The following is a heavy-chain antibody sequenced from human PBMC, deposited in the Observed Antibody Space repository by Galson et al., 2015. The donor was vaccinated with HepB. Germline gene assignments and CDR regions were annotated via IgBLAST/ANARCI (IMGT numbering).Heavy chain of an antibody. J-gene: IGHJ6*02. CDR1: GFSFSNYY. Sequence: SLRLSCAVSGFSFSNYYMSWVRQVPGKGLEWVANIRQDGSEKKYVDSVKGRFTISRDNAKKSLYLQMNSLRAEDTAVYYCARWGPKIAAAGPIYYYGMDVWGQGTTVTVSS. V-gene: IGHV3-7*03. CDR3: ARWGPKIAAAGPIYYYGMDV. CDR2: IRQDGSEK. D-gene: IGHD6-13*01.